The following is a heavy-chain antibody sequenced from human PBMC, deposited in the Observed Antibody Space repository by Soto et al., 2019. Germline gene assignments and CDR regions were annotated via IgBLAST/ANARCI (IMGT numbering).Heavy chain of an antibody. CDR2: IYYSGST. V-gene: IGHV4-39*01. CDR3: ARQDSDILTGYKNWFDP. D-gene: IGHD3-9*01. CDR1: GGSISSSSYY. Sequence: QLQLQESGPGLVKPSETLSLTCTVSGGSISSSSYYWGWIRQPPGKGLEWIGSIYYSGSTYYNPSLKSRVTISVATSKNQFSLKLSSVTAADTAVYYCARQDSDILTGYKNWFDPWGQGTLVTVSS. J-gene: IGHJ5*02.